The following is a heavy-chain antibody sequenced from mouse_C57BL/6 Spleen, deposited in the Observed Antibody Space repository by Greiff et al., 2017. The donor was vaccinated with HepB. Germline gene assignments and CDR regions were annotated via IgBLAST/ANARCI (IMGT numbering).Heavy chain of an antibody. D-gene: IGHD1-1*01. Sequence: QVQLQQPGAELVKPGASVKLSCKASGYTFTSYWMHWVKQRPGRGLEWIGRIDPKSGGTKYNEKFKSKATLTVDKPSSTAYMQLSSLTSEDSAVYYCARAGAIYYYGSSYGGDAMDYWGQGTSVTVSS. J-gene: IGHJ4*01. CDR3: ARAGAIYYYGSSYGGDAMDY. CDR1: GYTFTSYW. V-gene: IGHV1-72*01. CDR2: IDPKSGGT.